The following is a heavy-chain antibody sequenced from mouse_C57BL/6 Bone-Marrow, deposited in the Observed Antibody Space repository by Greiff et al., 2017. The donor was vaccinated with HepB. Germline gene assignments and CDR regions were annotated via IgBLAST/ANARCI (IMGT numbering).Heavy chain of an antibody. Sequence: QVHVKQSGPELVKPGASVKLSCKASGYTFTSYDINWVKQRPGQGLEWIGWIYPRDGSTKYNEKFKGKATLTVDTSSSTAYMELHSLTSEDSAVYFCARRGGYYGSSSWFAYWGQGTLVTVSA. CDR1: GYTFTSYD. D-gene: IGHD1-1*01. J-gene: IGHJ3*01. CDR2: IYPRDGST. CDR3: ARRGGYYGSSSWFAY. V-gene: IGHV1-85*01.